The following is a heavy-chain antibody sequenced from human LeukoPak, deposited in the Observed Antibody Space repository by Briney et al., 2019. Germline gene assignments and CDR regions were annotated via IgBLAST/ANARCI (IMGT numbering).Heavy chain of an antibody. V-gene: IGHV3-30-3*01. CDR2: MSSDGNAM. J-gene: IGHJ4*02. CDR3: VRESEYYFDHSASFDY. Sequence: GGSLRLSCAASGFTFTAYLIHWVRQAPGKGLEWVAVMSSDGNAMFYADSVKGRFTISRDNSKNTLYLQMNSLRAEDAAVYYCVRESEYYFDHSASFDYWGQGTLVTVSS. CDR1: GFTFTAYL. D-gene: IGHD3-22*01.